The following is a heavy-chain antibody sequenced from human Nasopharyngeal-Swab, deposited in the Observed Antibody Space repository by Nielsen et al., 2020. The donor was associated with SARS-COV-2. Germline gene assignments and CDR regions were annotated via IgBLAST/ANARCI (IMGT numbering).Heavy chain of an antibody. CDR1: GFTFSSYW. CDR3: ARGVSYDSSQD. V-gene: IGHV3-74*01. J-gene: IGHJ4*02. D-gene: IGHD3-22*01. CDR2: INSDGSST. Sequence: GGSLRLSCAASGFTFSSYWIHWVRQAPGKGLVWVSRINSDGSSTSYADSVKGRFSISRDNAKNTLYLQMNSLRAEDTAVYYCARGVSYDSSQDWGQGTLATVSS.